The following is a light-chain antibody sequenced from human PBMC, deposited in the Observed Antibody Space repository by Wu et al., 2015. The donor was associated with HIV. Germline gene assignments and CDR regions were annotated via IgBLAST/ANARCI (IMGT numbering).Light chain of an antibody. J-gene: IGKJ5*01. Sequence: EIVMTQSPATLSVSPGESATLSCRASQSVSSKLAWYQQRPGQAPRLLIYDASNRATGIPARFSGSGSGTDFTLTISSLEPEDFAVYYCQQRSNWPPPITFGQGTRLEIK. CDR3: QQRSNWPPPIT. CDR2: DAS. V-gene: IGKV3-11*01. CDR1: QSVSSK.